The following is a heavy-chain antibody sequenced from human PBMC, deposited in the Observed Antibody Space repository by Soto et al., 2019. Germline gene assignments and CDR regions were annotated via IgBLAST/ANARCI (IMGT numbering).Heavy chain of an antibody. CDR2: IKVDGTEK. CDR3: ARDEICDGVECILGYFQQ. Sequence: LVDSGGGLVQPGGSLRLSCAASGFIFRDYWMNWVRQAPGKGQEWVANIKVDGTEKNYGDSVKGRFTISRDNDKNSLYLQMNSMSVEGTAVYSWARDEICDGVECILGYFQQWGQGTPVTVSS. J-gene: IGHJ1*01. D-gene: IGHD2-21*01. V-gene: IGHV3-7*03. CDR1: GFIFRDYW.